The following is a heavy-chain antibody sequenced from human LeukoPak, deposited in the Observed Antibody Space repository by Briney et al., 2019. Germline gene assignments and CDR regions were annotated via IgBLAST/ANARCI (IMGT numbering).Heavy chain of an antibody. V-gene: IGHV3-30*18. CDR2: ISYDGSNK. J-gene: IGHJ4*02. CDR1: GFTFSSYG. CDR3: AKESYYDILSGYPRY. Sequence: GGSLRLSCAASGFTFSSYGMHWVRQAPGKGLEWVAVISYDGSNKYYADSVKGRFTISRDNSKNTLYLQMNSLRAEDTAVYYCAKESYYDILSGYPRYWGQGTLVTVSS. D-gene: IGHD3-9*01.